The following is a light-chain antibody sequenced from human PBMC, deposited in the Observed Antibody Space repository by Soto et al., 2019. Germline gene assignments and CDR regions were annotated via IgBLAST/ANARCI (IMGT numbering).Light chain of an antibody. CDR3: CSHAGGYTWV. CDR2: DVT. Sequence: QSALTQPRSVSGSPGHSVTISCTGTSSDVGFYDFVSWYQHHPGKAPKLIIYDVTKRPSGVPDRFSGSKSGNTASLTISGLQAEDEADYHCCSHAGGYTWVFGGGTQLTVL. J-gene: IGLJ3*02. V-gene: IGLV2-11*01. CDR1: SSDVGFYDF.